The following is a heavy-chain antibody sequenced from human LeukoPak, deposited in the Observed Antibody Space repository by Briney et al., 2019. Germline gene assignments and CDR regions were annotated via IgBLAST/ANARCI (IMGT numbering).Heavy chain of an antibody. V-gene: IGHV3-53*01. CDR3: ARVHGSGNFYYFDY. D-gene: IGHD3-10*01. CDR2: IYSGGST. J-gene: IGHJ4*02. Sequence: GGSLRLSCAASGFTVSSNYMSWVRQAPGKGLEWVSVIYSGGSTYYADSVKGRFTISRGNSKNTLYLQMNSLRAEDTAVYYCARVHGSGNFYYFDYWGQGTLVTVSP. CDR1: GFTVSSNY.